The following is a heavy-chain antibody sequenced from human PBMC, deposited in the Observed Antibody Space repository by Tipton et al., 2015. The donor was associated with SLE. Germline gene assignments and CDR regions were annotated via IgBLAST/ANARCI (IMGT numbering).Heavy chain of an antibody. V-gene: IGHV4-59*10. Sequence: TLSLTCAVYGGSFSDYYWSWIRQPPGKGLEWIGRIYSSGSTNYNPSLKSRVTMSVDTSKNQFSLRLSSVTAADTAVYYCARQGPYDTSGYLYFDYWGQGTLVTVSS. CDR3: ARQGPYDTSGYLYFDY. D-gene: IGHD3-22*01. CDR2: IYSSGST. J-gene: IGHJ4*02. CDR1: GGSFSDYY.